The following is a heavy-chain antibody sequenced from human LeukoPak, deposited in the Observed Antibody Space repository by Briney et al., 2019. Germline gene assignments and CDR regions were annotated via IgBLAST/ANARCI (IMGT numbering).Heavy chain of an antibody. V-gene: IGHV3-66*01. J-gene: IGHJ4*02. Sequence: PGGSLRLSCAASGFTVSRNYMSWVRQAPGKGLEWVSVIYSGGSTYYADSVKGRFTISRDNSKNTLYLQMNSLRAEDTAVYYCARAGPSSSWHQFDYWGQGTPVTVSS. CDR1: GFTVSRNY. CDR3: ARAGPSSSWHQFDY. D-gene: IGHD6-13*01. CDR2: IYSGGST.